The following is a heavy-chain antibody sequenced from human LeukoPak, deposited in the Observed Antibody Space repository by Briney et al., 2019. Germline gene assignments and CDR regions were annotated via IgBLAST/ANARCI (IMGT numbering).Heavy chain of an antibody. CDR1: GFTFSSYA. V-gene: IGHV3-23*01. CDR3: AKEYCSGGSCYVRVGYFDY. D-gene: IGHD2-15*01. J-gene: IGHJ4*02. CDR2: TSGSGGST. Sequence: PGGSLRLSCAASGFTFSSYAMSWVRQAPGKGLEWVSATSGSGGSTYYADSVKGRFTISRDNSKNTLYLQMNSLRAEDTAVYYCAKEYCSGGSCYVRVGYFDYWGQGTLVTVSS.